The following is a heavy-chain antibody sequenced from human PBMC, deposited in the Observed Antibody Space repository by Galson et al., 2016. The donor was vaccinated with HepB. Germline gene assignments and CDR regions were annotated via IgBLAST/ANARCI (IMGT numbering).Heavy chain of an antibody. V-gene: IGHV2-70*04. CDR1: GFSLSTSGMR. CDR2: IDWDDDK. J-gene: IGHJ6*03. CDR3: ARMHLNFGYNMDV. D-gene: IGHD1-20*01. Sequence: PALVKPTQTLTLTCTLSGFSLSTSGMRVSWIRQPPGKALEWLARIDWDDDKFYSTSLKTRLTISKDTSKNQVVLTMTNMDPVDTATYYCARMHLNFGYNMDVWGKGTTVTVSS.